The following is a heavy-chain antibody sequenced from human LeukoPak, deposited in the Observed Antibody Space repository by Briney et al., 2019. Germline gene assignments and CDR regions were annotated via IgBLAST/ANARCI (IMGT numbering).Heavy chain of an antibody. CDR3: ARVMGSGSYYYFDY. CDR1: GFTFSSYS. J-gene: IGHJ4*02. V-gene: IGHV3-21*04. CDR2: ISSSSSYI. D-gene: IGHD1-26*01. Sequence: GGSLRLSCAASGFTFSSYSMNWVRQAPGKGLEWVSSISSSSSYIYYADSVKGRFTISRDNAKNSLYLQMNSLRAEDTAVYYCARVMGSGSYYYFDYWGQGTLVTVSS.